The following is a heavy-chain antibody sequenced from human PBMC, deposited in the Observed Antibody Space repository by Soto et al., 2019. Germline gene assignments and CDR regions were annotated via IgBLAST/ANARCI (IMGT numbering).Heavy chain of an antibody. CDR1: GGSFGSYY. CDR3: ATSGSYYYYYYAMDV. V-gene: IGHV4-34*01. J-gene: IGHJ6*02. Sequence: TSETLSLTCAVYGGSFGSYYWTWIRQPPGKGLEWIGEINHSGSTNYNPSLKSRVTISVDTSKNQFSLKLSSVTAADTAVYYCATSGSYYYYYYAMDVWGQGTTVTVSS. D-gene: IGHD3-10*01. CDR2: INHSGST.